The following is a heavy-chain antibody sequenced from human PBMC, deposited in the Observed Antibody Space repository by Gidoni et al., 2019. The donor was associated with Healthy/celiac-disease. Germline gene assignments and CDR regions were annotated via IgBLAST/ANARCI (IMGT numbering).Heavy chain of an antibody. CDR2: IFSNDEK. V-gene: IGHV2-26*01. CDR3: ARIRVDTIFGVVIARWPHWYFDL. J-gene: IGHJ2*01. CDR1: GFSLSNARMG. Sequence: QVTLKESGPVLVKPTETLTLTCPVSGFSLSNARMGVSWIRQPPGKALEWLAHIFSNDEKSYSTSLKSRLTISKDTSKSQVVLTMTNMDPVDTATYYCARIRVDTIFGVVIARWPHWYFDLWGRGTLVTVSS. D-gene: IGHD3-3*01.